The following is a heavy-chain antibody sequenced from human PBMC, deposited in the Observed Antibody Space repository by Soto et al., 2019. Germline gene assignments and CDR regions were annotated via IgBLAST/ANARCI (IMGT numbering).Heavy chain of an antibody. V-gene: IGHV1-18*01. CDR2: ISAYNGNT. CDR1: GYTFTSYG. CDR3: ARVVLLRSLDAFDI. Sequence: ASVKVSCKASGYTFTSYGISWVRQAPGQGLEWMGWISAYNGNTNYAQKLQGRVTMTTDTSTSTAYMELRSLRSDDTAVYYCARVVLLRSLDAFDIWGQGTMVTVSS. D-gene: IGHD3-10*01. J-gene: IGHJ3*02.